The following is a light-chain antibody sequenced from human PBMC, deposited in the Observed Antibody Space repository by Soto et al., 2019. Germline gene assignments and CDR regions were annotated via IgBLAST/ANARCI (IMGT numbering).Light chain of an antibody. J-gene: IGLJ2*01. CDR3: HVWHTSPDHVV. V-gene: IGLV3-21*02. CDR1: SIGRKS. CDR2: DDR. Sequence: SYELTQPPSVSVAPGQTARITRGGGSIGRKSVYWYQQRPGQAPVLVVYDDRHRPSGIPERFSGSNSGSTATLTINRVEAGDEADYYCHVWHTSPDHVVLGGGTKLTVL.